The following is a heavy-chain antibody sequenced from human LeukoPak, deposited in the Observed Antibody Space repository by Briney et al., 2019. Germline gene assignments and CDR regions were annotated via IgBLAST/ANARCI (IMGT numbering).Heavy chain of an antibody. CDR1: GGSISSDY. J-gene: IGHJ6*03. D-gene: IGHD2-2*01. CDR3: ARDRGECTTTSCYRSYNYMDV. CDR2: IHYIGNT. Sequence: SETLSLTCSVSGGSISSDYWSWIRQPPGKGLEWIGYIHYIGNTNYNPSLKSRATISVDTSKNQFSLKLSSVTAADTAVYYCARDRGECTTTSCYRSYNYMDVWGKGTTVTVSS. V-gene: IGHV4-59*01.